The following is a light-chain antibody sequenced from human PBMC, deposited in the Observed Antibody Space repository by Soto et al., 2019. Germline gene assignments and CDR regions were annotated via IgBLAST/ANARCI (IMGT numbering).Light chain of an antibody. V-gene: IGKV3-11*01. CDR1: QSVSSY. J-gene: IGKJ1*01. Sequence: EIVLTQSPATLSLSPGERATLSCRASQSVSSYLAWYQQKPGQAPRLLIYDASNRATGIPARFSGSGSGTVFPLPISSLEPEDFAFYSCQQRSNGRGTFGKGTKV. CDR3: QQRSNGRGT. CDR2: DAS.